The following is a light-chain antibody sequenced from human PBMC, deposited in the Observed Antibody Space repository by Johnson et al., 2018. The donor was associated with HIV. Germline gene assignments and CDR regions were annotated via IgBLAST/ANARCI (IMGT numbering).Light chain of an antibody. Sequence: QSVLTQPPSVSAAPGQKVTISCSGSSSNIGNNYVSWYQQLPGTAPKLLIYDNNKRPSGIPDRFSGSKSGTSATLGITGLKTGDEADYYCGTWDNSLTPFYVFGTATKVTV. CDR1: SSNIGNNY. J-gene: IGLJ1*01. CDR2: DNN. CDR3: GTWDNSLTPFYV. V-gene: IGLV1-51*01.